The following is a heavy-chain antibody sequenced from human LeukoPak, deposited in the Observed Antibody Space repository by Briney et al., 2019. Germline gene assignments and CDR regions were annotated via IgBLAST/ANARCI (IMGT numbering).Heavy chain of an antibody. Sequence: ASVKVSCKASGYTFTGYYMHWVRQAPGQGLEWMGWINPNSGGTNYAQKFRGRVTMTRDTSISTAYMELSRLRSDDTAVYYCARAGSGWYYFDYWGQGTLVTVSS. D-gene: IGHD6-19*01. CDR1: GYTFTGYY. CDR3: ARAGSGWYYFDY. J-gene: IGHJ4*02. V-gene: IGHV1-2*02. CDR2: INPNSGGT.